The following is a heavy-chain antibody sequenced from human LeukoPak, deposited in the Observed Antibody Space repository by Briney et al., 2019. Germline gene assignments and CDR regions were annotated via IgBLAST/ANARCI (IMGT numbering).Heavy chain of an antibody. CDR1: GGSIGSSDSF. J-gene: IGHJ6*03. CDR2: IYYSGTT. D-gene: IGHD1-1*01. Sequence: SETLSLTCTVSGGSIGSSDSFWGWIRQPPGKGLEWIGSIYYSGTTYYNPSLKSRLTISVDTSKNQFSLKLSSVTAADTAVYYCARVLRYSSPSYYYYYMDVWGKGTTVTVSS. CDR3: ARVLRYSSPSYYYYYMDV. V-gene: IGHV4-39*07.